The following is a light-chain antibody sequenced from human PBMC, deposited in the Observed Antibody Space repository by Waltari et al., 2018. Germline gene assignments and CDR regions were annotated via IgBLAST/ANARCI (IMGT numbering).Light chain of an antibody. CDR3: MLGTRPWT. V-gene: IGKV2-30*01. CDR1: ESLLITDGHMF. J-gene: IGKJ1*01. CDR2: QVS. Sequence: VVLTQSPVSLAVPLGQPASISCRCRESLLITDGHMFLNWFHKRPGQPPRRLIYQVSDRDSGVPDRFTGSGSGTDFTLEISSVEAEDAGVYYCMLGTRPWTFGPGTKVEI.